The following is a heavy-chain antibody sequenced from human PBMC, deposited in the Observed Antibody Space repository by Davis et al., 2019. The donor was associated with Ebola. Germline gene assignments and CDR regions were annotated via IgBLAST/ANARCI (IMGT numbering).Heavy chain of an antibody. D-gene: IGHD2-2*01. CDR2: IRSKANSYAT. CDR3: AKNPHEYCIGSSTSCYWDYYFDY. V-gene: IGHV3-73*01. Sequence: GESLKISCAASGFTFSGSAMHWVRQASGKGLEWVGRIRSKANSYATAYTASVKGRFTISRDDSKNTAYLQMNSLKTEDTAVYYCAKNPHEYCIGSSTSCYWDYYFDYWGQGTLVTVSS. CDR1: GFTFSGSA. J-gene: IGHJ4*02.